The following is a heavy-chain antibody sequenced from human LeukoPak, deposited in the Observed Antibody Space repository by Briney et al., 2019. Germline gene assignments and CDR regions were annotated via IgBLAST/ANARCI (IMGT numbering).Heavy chain of an antibody. D-gene: IGHD3-22*01. CDR1: GGSISSSSYY. CDR3: ARRVTYYYDSSGYYYMDV. CDR2: IYYSGST. J-gene: IGHJ6*03. V-gene: IGHV4-39*07. Sequence: ETLSLTCTVSGGSISSSSYYWGWIRQPPGKGLEWIGSIYYSGSTNYNPSLKSRVTISVDTSKNQFSLKLSSVTAADTAVYYCARRVTYYYDSSGYYYMDVWGKGTTVTVSS.